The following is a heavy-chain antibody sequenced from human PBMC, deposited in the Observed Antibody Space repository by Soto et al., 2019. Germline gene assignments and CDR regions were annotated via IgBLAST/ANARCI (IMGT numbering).Heavy chain of an antibody. Sequence: PGGSLRLSCAASGFTFSSYAMSWVRQAPGKGLEWVSAISGSGGSTYYADSVKGRFTISRDNSKNTLYLKMNSLRAEDTAFYYCAKSLGSSGYYYTPMNYWGQGTLVTVSS. CDR1: GFTFSSYA. J-gene: IGHJ4*02. CDR3: AKSLGSSGYYYTPMNY. CDR2: ISGSGGST. D-gene: IGHD3-22*01. V-gene: IGHV3-23*01.